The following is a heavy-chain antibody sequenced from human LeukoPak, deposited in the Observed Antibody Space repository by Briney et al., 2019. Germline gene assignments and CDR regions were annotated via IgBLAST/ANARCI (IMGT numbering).Heavy chain of an antibody. Sequence: SETLSLTCAVSGGSISSSNWWSWIRQPAGKGLEWIGRIYTSGSTNYNPSLKSRVTISVDTSKNQFSLKLSSVTAADTAVYYCARGGGGYSYGYLDYWGQGTLVTVSS. CDR2: IYTSGST. J-gene: IGHJ4*02. V-gene: IGHV4-61*02. D-gene: IGHD5-18*01. CDR1: GGSISSSNW. CDR3: ARGGGGYSYGYLDY.